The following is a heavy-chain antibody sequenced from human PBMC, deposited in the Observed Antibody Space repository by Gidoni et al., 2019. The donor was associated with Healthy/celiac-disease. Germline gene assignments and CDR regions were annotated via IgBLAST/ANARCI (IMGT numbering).Heavy chain of an antibody. CDR3: ARDLYSSSISVKGDYYYYGMDV. CDR2: INPSGGST. D-gene: IGHD6-13*01. J-gene: IGHJ6*02. CDR1: GYTFTSYY. Sequence: QVQLVQSGAEVKKPGASVKVSCKASGYTFTSYYMHWVRQAPGQGLEWMGIINPSGGSTSYAQKFQGRVTMTRDTSTSTVYMELSSLRSEDTAVYYCARDLYSSSISVKGDYYYYGMDVWGQGTTVTVSS. V-gene: IGHV1-46*01.